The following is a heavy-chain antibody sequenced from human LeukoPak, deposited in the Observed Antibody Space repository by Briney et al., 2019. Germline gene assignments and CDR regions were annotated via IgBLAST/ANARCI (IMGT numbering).Heavy chain of an antibody. Sequence: SETLSLTCSVSGGSISSGSYYWSRIRQPAGKGLEWIGPIFITGSTNYNPSLKSRVTISVDTSKNQISLKLSSVTAADTAVYYCARESAAWSDPWGQGTLVTVSS. D-gene: IGHD6-25*01. J-gene: IGHJ5*02. V-gene: IGHV4-61*02. CDR1: GGSISSGSYY. CDR2: IFITGST. CDR3: ARESAAWSDP.